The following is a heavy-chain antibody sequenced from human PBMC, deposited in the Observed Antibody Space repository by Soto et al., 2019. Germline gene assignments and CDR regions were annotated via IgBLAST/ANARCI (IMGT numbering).Heavy chain of an antibody. CDR1: GFTFSDFS. V-gene: IGHV3-48*02. CDR2: ITHSSSTI. J-gene: IGHJ4*02. CDR3: ARGITKSGYSGFDPPFDF. Sequence: GGSLRLSCAASGFTFSDFSMNWVRQAPGKGLEWISSITHSSSTIYYADSVKGRFTISRDNANKSVHLHMNSLRDEDTGVYFCARGITKSGYSGFDPPFDFWGQGTLVTVSS. D-gene: IGHD5-12*01.